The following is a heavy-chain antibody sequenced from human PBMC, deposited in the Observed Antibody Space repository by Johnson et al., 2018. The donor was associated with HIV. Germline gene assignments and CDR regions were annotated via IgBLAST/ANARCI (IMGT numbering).Heavy chain of an antibody. CDR1: GFTFNSYG. J-gene: IGHJ3*02. D-gene: IGHD6-6*01. V-gene: IGHV3-74*02. Sequence: VQLVESGGGVVQPGGSLRLSCAASGFTFNSYGIHWVRQAPGKGLEWVSRINSFGSSTNYADFVKGRFTISRDNAKNTLYLQMNSLRAEDTAVYYCVRAVYSSSSSCAFDMWGQGTVVTVSS. CDR3: VRAVYSSSSSCAFDM. CDR2: INSFGSST.